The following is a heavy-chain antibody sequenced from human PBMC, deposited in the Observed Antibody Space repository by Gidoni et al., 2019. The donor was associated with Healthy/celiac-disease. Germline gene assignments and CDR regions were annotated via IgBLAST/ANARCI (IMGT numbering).Heavy chain of an antibody. V-gene: IGHV1-2*02. D-gene: IGHD1-26*01. J-gene: IGHJ3*02. CDR2: INPNSGGT. CDR3: ASMNSGSYKDAFDI. Sequence: QVQLVQSGAEVQKPGASLKVSCKASGYTFPGYYVPVVRQAPGQGLEWMGWINPNSGGTNYAQKFQGRVTMTRDTSISTAYMELSRLRSDDTAVYYCASMNSGSYKDAFDIWGQGTMVTVSS. CDR1: GYTFPGYY.